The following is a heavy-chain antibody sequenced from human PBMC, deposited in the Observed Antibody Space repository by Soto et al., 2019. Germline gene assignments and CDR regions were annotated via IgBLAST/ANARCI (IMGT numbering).Heavy chain of an antibody. CDR1: GGSLSNSDYF. D-gene: IGHD6-19*01. V-gene: IGHV4-39*01. Sequence: XTLSLPGTVPGGSLSNSDYFWGWIHQPRGKGLEWIGSVFYSGGTYYTQSMKSRGTISVDTSKNQFSLKLSSVPAADTAVYYCARLHDDLGVWYYFDYWGQGTLVTVS. J-gene: IGHJ4*02. CDR2: VFYSGGT. CDR3: ARLHDDLGVWYYFDY.